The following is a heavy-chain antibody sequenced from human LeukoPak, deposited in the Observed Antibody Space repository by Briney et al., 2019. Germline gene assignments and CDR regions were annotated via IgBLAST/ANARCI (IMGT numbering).Heavy chain of an antibody. CDR1: GFTFSSYW. J-gene: IGHJ4*02. D-gene: IGHD6-13*01. V-gene: IGHV3-7*01. CDR3: ARALRVIAAAGTGDY. Sequence: PGGSLRLSCAASGFTFSSYWMSWVRQAPGKGLEWVANIKQDGSEKYYVDSVKGRFTISRDNAKNSLYLQMNSLRAEDTAVYYCARALRVIAAAGTGDYWGQGTLVTVSS. CDR2: IKQDGSEK.